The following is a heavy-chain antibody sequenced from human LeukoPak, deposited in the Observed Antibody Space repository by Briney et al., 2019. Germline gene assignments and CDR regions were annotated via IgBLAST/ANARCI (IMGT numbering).Heavy chain of an antibody. CDR1: GFTFSPYW. V-gene: IGHV3-7*01. D-gene: IGHD3-9*01. J-gene: IGHJ4*02. CDR3: ARDLSKKEWYYDILTGYYDSYYFDY. CDR2: IKPDGSET. Sequence: PGGSLRLSCAASGFTFSPYWMSWVRQGPGKGLEWVANIKPDGSETHYVDSVKGRFTISRDNAKNSLYPQLNSLRPEDAAVYYCARDLSKKEWYYDILTGYYDSYYFDYWGQGTLVTVSS.